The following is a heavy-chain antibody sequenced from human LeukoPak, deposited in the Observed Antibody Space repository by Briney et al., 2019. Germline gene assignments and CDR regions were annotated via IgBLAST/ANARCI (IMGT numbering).Heavy chain of an antibody. V-gene: IGHV4-59*01. Sequence: SETLSLTCTVSGGYISSYFWSWIRQPPGKGLEWIGYIYYTGSTNYNPSLKSRVTISVNLSKNQFSLNLSSVTAADTAVYYCARDVYSSGPDYYYYGMDVWGQGTTVTVSS. J-gene: IGHJ6*02. D-gene: IGHD6-19*01. CDR1: GGYISSYF. CDR2: IYYTGST. CDR3: ARDVYSSGPDYYYYGMDV.